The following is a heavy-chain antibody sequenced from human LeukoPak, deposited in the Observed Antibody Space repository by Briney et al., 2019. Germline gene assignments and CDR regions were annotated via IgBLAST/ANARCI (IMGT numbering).Heavy chain of an antibody. Sequence: GGSLRLSCAASGFTLSGSAMHWVRQASGKGLEWVGRIRSKANSYATAYAASVKGRFTISRDDSKNTAYLQMNSLKTEDTAVYYCAELGITMIGGVWGKGTTVTISS. D-gene: IGHD3-10*02. CDR2: IRSKANSYAT. J-gene: IGHJ6*04. V-gene: IGHV3-73*01. CDR1: GFTLSGSA. CDR3: AELGITMIGGV.